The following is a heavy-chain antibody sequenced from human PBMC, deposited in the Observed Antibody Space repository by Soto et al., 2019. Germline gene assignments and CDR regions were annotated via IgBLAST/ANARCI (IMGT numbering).Heavy chain of an antibody. V-gene: IGHV1-69*06. CDR1: GGTFSSYA. J-gene: IGHJ4*02. CDR2: IIPIFGTA. CDR3: AMRVTATNSGCVVY. D-gene: IGHD2-21*02. Sequence: SVKLACKASGGTFSSYAIGWVRQAPGQGLEWMGGIIPIFGTANYAQKFQGRVTITADKSTSTAYMELSSLRSEDTAVDYCAMRVTATNSGCVVYCGQGTPVIVPQ.